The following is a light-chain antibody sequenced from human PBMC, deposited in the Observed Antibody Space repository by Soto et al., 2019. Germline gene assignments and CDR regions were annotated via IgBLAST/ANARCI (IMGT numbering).Light chain of an antibody. V-gene: IGKV3-20*01. CDR3: QLYGSSPLT. J-gene: IGKJ4*01. Sequence: EIVLTQSPGTLSLSPGERATLSCRASQSVSSSQLAWYRQKPGQAPRLLMFGVSIRATGIPERFSGSGSGTDFTLTISRMEPEDFAVYYCQLYGSSPLTLGRGTKVEIK. CDR1: QSVSSSQ. CDR2: GVS.